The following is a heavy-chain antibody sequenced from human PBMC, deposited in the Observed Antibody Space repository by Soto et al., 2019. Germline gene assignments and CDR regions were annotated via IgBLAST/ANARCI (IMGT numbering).Heavy chain of an antibody. D-gene: IGHD3-10*01. CDR1: GFTFSLFE. J-gene: IGHJ4*02. Sequence: GGSLRLSCAASGFTFSLFELHWVRQAPGKGLEWISYISSSGSTAYYASSVEGRFTISRDNANNSVYLQMDSLRAEDTALYYCTRAAWFPYLSFYWGQGALVTVSS. CDR3: TRAAWFPYLSFY. V-gene: IGHV3-48*03. CDR2: ISSSGSTA.